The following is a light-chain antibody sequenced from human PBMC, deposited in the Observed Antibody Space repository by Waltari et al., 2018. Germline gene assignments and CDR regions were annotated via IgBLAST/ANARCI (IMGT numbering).Light chain of an antibody. V-gene: IGKV3-11*01. CDR2: DAS. J-gene: IGKJ1*01. CDR3: QQCSNWPRT. CDR1: QSVSSY. Sequence: EIVLTQSPATLSLSPGAIATLSCRASQSVSSYLAWYQQKPGEAPRLLIYDASNRATGIPARFSGSGSGTDLPVTIRSVEPEDFAMYYCQQCSNWPRTFGEGTKVEIK.